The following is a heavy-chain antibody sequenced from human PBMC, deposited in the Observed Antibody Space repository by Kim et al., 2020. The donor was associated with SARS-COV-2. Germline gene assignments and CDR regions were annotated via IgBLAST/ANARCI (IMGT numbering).Heavy chain of an antibody. J-gene: IGHJ6*02. CDR2: IYSDSST. D-gene: IGHD2-21*01. CDR1: GFTVSGSY. CDR3: ARDRGDPAWVGGMDV. V-gene: IGHV3-53*01. Sequence: GGSLRLSCAASGFTVSGSYMSWARQAPGKGLEWVSVIYSDSSTYYADSVKGRFTISRDNSKNTLYLQMNSLRAEDTAVYYCARDRGDPAWVGGMDVWGQGTTVTVSS.